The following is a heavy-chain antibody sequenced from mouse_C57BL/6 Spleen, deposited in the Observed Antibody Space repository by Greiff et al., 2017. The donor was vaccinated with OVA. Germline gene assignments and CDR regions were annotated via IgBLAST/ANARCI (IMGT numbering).Heavy chain of an antibody. Sequence: VQLQQSGPELVKPGASVKMSCKASGYTFTDYNMHWVKQSHGKSLEWIGYINPNNGGTSYNQKFKGKATLTVNNSSSTAYLELRSLTSEDSAVYYCARSLLPAPYCYFDVWGTGTTVTVSS. V-gene: IGHV1-22*01. CDR2: INPNNGGT. D-gene: IGHD2-1*01. J-gene: IGHJ1*03. CDR1: GYTFTDYN. CDR3: ARSLLPAPYCYFDV.